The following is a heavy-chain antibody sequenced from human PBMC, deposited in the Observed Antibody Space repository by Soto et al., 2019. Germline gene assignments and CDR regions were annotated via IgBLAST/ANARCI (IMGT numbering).Heavy chain of an antibody. V-gene: IGHV4-39*01. CDR1: GGSISSYY. CDR2: IYHTGNA. D-gene: IGHD3-22*01. J-gene: IGHJ5*02. CDR3: ARDYFDSSDYTTNWFDP. Sequence: SETLSLTCTVSGGSISSYYWAWIRQPPGEGLEWIGSIYHTGNAYYNPSLKSRVTIFVDTSKNQFSLKLTSVTAADTALYFCARDYFDSSDYTTNWFDPWGQGTLVTVSS.